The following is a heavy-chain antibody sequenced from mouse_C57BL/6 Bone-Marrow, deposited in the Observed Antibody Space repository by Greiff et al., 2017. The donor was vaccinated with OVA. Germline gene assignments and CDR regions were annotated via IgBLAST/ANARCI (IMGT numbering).Heavy chain of an antibody. J-gene: IGHJ3*01. CDR3: AREEGWLSPWFAD. CDR1: GYTFTSYW. Sequence: QVQLQQPGAELVMPGASVKLSCKASGYTFTSYWMHSVKQRPGQGLEWIGEIDPSDSYTNYNQKFKGKSTLTVDKSSSTAYMQLSSLTSEDSAVDYCAREEGWLSPWFADWGQGTLVTVSA. CDR2: IDPSDSYT. D-gene: IGHD2-3*01. V-gene: IGHV1-69*01.